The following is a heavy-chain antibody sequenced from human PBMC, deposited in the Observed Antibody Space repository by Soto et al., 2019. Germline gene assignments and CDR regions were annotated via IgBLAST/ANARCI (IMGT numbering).Heavy chain of an antibody. D-gene: IGHD6-19*01. CDR2: IIPIFGTA. J-gene: IGHJ1*01. CDR1: GGTFSSYA. Sequence: ASVKVSCKASGGTFSSYAISWVRQAPGQGLEWMGGIIPIFGTANYAQKFQGRVTITADESTSTAYMELSSLRSEDTAVYYCARGSSSGWYAYGYFQHWGQGTLVTVSS. V-gene: IGHV1-69*13. CDR3: ARGSSSGWYAYGYFQH.